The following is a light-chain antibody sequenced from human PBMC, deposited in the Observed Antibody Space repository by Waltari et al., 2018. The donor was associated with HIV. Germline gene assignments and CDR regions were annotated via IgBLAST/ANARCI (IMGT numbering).Light chain of an antibody. J-gene: IGLJ2*01. V-gene: IGLV1-47*01. CDR2: TNN. Sequence: QSVLTQPPSASGTPGQGVTISCSGSSSNIGSNAVNWYRQLPGTAPKVLIYTNNQRPSGVPDRFSGSKSGTSASLAISGLRSEDEADYYCAAWDASLSVVFGGGTKLTVL. CDR1: SSNIGSNA. CDR3: AAWDASLSVV.